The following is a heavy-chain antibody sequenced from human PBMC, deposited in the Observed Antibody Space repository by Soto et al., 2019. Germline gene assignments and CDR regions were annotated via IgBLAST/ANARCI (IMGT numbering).Heavy chain of an antibody. J-gene: IGHJ4*02. V-gene: IGHV3-23*01. Sequence: EVQLLESGGGLVQPGGSLRLSCAASGFTFTSYAMSWVRQAPGKGLEWVSAISGSGGSTYYADSVKGRFTISRDNSKNTLYLQMNSLRAEHTAVYYCAKGPRFSSSYYFDYWGQGTLVTVSS. CDR1: GFTFTSYA. CDR3: AKGPRFSSSYYFDY. D-gene: IGHD6-6*01. CDR2: ISGSGGST.